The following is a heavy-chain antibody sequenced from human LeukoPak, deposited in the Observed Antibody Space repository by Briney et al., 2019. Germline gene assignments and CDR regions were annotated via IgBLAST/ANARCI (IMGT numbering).Heavy chain of an antibody. J-gene: IGHJ4*02. CDR2: IIPILGIA. D-gene: IGHD3-10*01. V-gene: IGHV1-69*04. CDR3: ARSPFKEEGSYYDY. Sequence: ASVKVSCKASGYTFTTYALIWVRQAPGQGLEWMGRIIPILGIANYAQKFQGRVTITADKSTSTAYMELSSLRSEDTAVYYCARSPFKEEGSYYDYWGQGTLVTVSS. CDR1: GYTFTTYA.